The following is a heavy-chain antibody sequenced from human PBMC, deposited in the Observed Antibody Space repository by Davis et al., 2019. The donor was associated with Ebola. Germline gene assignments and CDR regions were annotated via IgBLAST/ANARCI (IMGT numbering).Heavy chain of an antibody. J-gene: IGHJ4*02. CDR1: GGSISNYR. CDR3: ARILTGGRYFDY. CDR2: IYSSGGT. D-gene: IGHD3-9*01. Sequence: MPSETLSLTCTVSGGSISNYRWSWIRQPPGKRLEYIGYIYSSGGTDYNPSLESRVTLSLDTSKNQFSLKLSSVTAADTAVYYCARILTGGRYFDYWGQGTLVTVSS. V-gene: IGHV4-59*08.